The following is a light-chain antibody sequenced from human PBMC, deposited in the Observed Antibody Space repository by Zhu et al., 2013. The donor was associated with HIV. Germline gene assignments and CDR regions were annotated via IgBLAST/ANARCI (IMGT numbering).Light chain of an antibody. CDR2: GAS. J-gene: IGKJ1*01. V-gene: IGKV3-15*01. Sequence: ETLMTQSPATLSASPGERATLSCRASQSISTNLAWYQQKPGQPPRLLIYGASTRATGIPVRFSGSGSGTEFTLTVSSLQSEDFVTYYCQQFHRYPWTFGQGTEGG. CDR3: QQFHRYPWT. CDR1: QSISTN.